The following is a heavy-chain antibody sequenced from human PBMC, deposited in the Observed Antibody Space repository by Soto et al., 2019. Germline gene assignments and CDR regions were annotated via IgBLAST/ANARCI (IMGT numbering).Heavy chain of an antibody. CDR2: ISASGGGT. J-gene: IGHJ4*02. CDR3: ARESDH. V-gene: IGHV3-23*01. CDR1: GFTFSSYA. Sequence: GGDLRLSSAAFGFTFSSYAMSWVRQAPGQGLEWVSNISASGGGTYYADSMKGRFTVPRDNSNNTLYLQMYSLRVEDTAVYYCARESDHWGQGTLVIVSS.